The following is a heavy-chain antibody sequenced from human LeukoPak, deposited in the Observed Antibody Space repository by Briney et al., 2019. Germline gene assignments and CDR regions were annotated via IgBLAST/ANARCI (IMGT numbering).Heavy chain of an antibody. CDR1: GFTFSSYA. D-gene: IGHD6-13*01. J-gene: IGHJ4*02. Sequence: GGSLRLSCAASGFTFSSYAMSWVRQAPGKGLEWVSAISGSGGSTYYADSVKGRFTISRDNSKNTLYLQMNSLRAEDTAVYYCAKDLTSVSSSWYGLNYWGQGTLVTVSS. CDR3: AKDLTSVSSSWYGLNY. CDR2: ISGSGGST. V-gene: IGHV3-23*01.